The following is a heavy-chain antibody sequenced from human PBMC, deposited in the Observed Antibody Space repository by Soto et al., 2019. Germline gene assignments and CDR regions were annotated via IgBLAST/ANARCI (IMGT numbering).Heavy chain of an antibody. J-gene: IGHJ4*02. CDR3: ATKGVSGWFFDY. V-gene: IGHV1-69*01. Sequence: QVQLVQSGAEVKKHGASVKVSCKASGGTFKSFTFTWVRQAPGQGLEWMGGIIPVFETANYAQKFQDRVTINADESTTTVYMELSSLRSADPDVYYCATKGVSGWFFDYWDQGTVVTLSS. CDR2: IIPVFETA. CDR1: GGTFKSFT. D-gene: IGHD6-19*01.